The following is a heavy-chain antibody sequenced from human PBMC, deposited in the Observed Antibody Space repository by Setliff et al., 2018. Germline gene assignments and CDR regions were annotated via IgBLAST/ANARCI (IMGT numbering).Heavy chain of an antibody. CDR3: ARISRLAIYYFDY. J-gene: IGHJ4*02. D-gene: IGHD3-9*01. CDR1: GYTFTSYY. Sequence: ASVKVSCKASGYTFTSYYMHWVRQAPGQGLEWMGWINAGNGNTKYSQKFQGRVTITRDTSASTAYMELSSLRSEDTAVYYCARISRLAIYYFDYWGQGTLVTVSS. V-gene: IGHV1-3*01. CDR2: INAGNGNT.